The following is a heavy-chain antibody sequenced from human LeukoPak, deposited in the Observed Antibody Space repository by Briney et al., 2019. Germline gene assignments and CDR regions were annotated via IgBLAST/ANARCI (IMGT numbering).Heavy chain of an antibody. J-gene: IGHJ4*02. Sequence: GGSLRLSCAASGFTFDDYGMSWVRQVPGKGLEWVSGINWNGGSTGYADSVKGRFTISRDNAKNSLYLQMNSLRAEDTAVYYCARGGLTYYDILTGYHFDYWGLGTLVTVSS. CDR3: ARGGLTYYDILTGYHFDY. CDR2: INWNGGST. V-gene: IGHV3-20*04. CDR1: GFTFDDYG. D-gene: IGHD3-9*01.